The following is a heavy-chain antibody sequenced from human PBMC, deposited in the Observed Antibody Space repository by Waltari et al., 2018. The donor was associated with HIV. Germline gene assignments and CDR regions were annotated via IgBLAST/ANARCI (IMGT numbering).Heavy chain of an antibody. Sequence: QVQLMQSGGGVVQRGGSRRLSCTASGFLFRHSGIHWFRQAPGKGLDWVALISHDGNSHFYADSVKGRFTVSRDNSKDTVYLQMNSLTTDDTAVYYCATYCGGDCYFGEVSFDVWGQGTMVIVS. CDR1: GFLFRHSG. V-gene: IGHV3-30*03. D-gene: IGHD2-21*02. CDR2: ISHDGNSH. CDR3: ATYCGGDCYFGEVSFDV. J-gene: IGHJ3*01.